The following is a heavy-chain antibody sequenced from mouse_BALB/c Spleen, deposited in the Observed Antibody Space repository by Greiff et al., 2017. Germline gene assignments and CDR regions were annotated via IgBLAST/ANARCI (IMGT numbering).Heavy chain of an antibody. CDR1: GYSITSGYY. CDR3: ARDGGITTVVPGYFDY. J-gene: IGHJ2*01. Sequence: EVQLVESGPGLVKPSQSLSLTCSVTGYSITSGYYWNWIRQFPGNKLEWMGYISYDGSNNYNPSLKNRISITRDTSKNQFFLKLNSVTTEDTATYYCARDGGITTVVPGYFDYWGQGTTLTVSS. CDR2: ISYDGSN. D-gene: IGHD1-1*01. V-gene: IGHV3-6*02.